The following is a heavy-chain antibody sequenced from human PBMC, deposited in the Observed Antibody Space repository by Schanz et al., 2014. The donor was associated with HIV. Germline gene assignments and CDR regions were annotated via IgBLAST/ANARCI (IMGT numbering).Heavy chain of an antibody. V-gene: IGHV3-9*01. CDR1: GFTFDDYV. J-gene: IGHJ6*02. CDR3: AKAKSPWTFYYYGMDV. Sequence: EVQLVQSGGGLVKPGGSLRLSCAASGFTFDDYVMHWVRQAPGKGLEWVSGISWNSGSIGYADSVKGRFTISRDNAKNSLYLQMNSLRAEDTALYYCAKAKSPWTFYYYGMDVWGQGTTVTVSS. CDR2: ISWNSGSI.